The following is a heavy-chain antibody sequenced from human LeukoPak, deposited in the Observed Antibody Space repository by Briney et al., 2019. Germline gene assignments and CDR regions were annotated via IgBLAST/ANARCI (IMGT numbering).Heavy chain of an antibody. CDR1: GYTFTAYY. V-gene: IGHV1-2*06. Sequence: ASVKVSCKTSGYTFTAYYMHLVRQAPGQGLEWMGRINPNSGGTNYAQKFQGRVTMTRDTSISTAYMELSRLRSDDTAVYFCARDLSGISSATDAFDIWGQGTMVTVSS. CDR2: INPNSGGT. D-gene: IGHD1-14*01. J-gene: IGHJ3*02. CDR3: ARDLSGISSATDAFDI.